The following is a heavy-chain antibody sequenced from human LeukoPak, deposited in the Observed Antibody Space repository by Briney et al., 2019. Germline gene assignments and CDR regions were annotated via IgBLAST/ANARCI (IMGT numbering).Heavy chain of an antibody. Sequence: SVKVSCKASGGTFSTYSISWVRQAPGQGLEWMGGIIPIFGTANYAQKFQGRVTITADESTSTAYMELSSLRSEDTAVYYCARSYSSSASVDYWGQGTLVTVSS. CDR1: GGTFSTYS. V-gene: IGHV1-69*13. CDR2: IIPIFGTA. D-gene: IGHD6-6*01. J-gene: IGHJ4*02. CDR3: ARSYSSSASVDY.